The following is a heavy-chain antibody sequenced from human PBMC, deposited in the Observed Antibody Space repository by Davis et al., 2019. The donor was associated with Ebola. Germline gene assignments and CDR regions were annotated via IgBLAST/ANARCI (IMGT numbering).Heavy chain of an antibody. V-gene: IGHV6-1*01. D-gene: IGHD5-12*01. CDR3: ARGWLRSGFDY. Sequence: HSQTLSLTCAISGDSVSSGGWNWIRQSPSRGLEWLGRAYFNSRWYYDYAVSMKSRITINPDTSKNQFSLQLSSVTPEDTAVYYCARGWLRSGFDYWGQGTLVIVSS. CDR1: GDSVSSGG. J-gene: IGHJ4*02. CDR2: AYFNSRWYY.